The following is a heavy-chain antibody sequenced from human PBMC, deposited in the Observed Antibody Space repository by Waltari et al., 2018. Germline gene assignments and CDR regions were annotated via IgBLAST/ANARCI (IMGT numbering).Heavy chain of an antibody. CDR2: MNPNSGNT. CDR1: GYTFTRSD. D-gene: IGHD6-6*01. V-gene: IGHV1-8*01. Sequence: QVQLVQSRAEVQKPGASVQVSCKASGYTFTRSDLHWVRQATCQGLEWMGWMNPNSGNTGYAQKVQGRVTMTRNTSISTAYMELSSLRSEDTAVYYCATNRGGIAAHTYYYYYMDVWGKGTTVTVSS. J-gene: IGHJ6*03. CDR3: ATNRGGIAAHTYYYYYMDV.